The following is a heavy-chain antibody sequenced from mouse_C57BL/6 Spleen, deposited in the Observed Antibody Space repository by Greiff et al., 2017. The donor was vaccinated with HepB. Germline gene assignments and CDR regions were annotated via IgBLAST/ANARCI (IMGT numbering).Heavy chain of an antibody. Sequence: VQLQQSGGDLVKPGGSLKLSCAASGFTFSSYGMSWVRQTPDKRLEWVATISSGGSYTYYPDSVKGRFTFSRDNAKNTLYLEMSSLKSEDTAMYYCTRYHSFITTVVAPLYYFDYWGQGTTLTVSS. D-gene: IGHD1-1*01. CDR2: ISSGGSYT. J-gene: IGHJ2*01. V-gene: IGHV5-6*01. CDR3: TRYHSFITTVVAPLYYFDY. CDR1: GFTFSSYG.